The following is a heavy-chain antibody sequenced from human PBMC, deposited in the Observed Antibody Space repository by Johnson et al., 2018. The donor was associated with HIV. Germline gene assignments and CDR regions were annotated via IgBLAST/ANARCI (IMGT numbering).Heavy chain of an antibody. D-gene: IGHD1-26*01. Sequence: VLLVESGGGLVQPGGSLRLSCAASGFTFSSYWMSWVRQAPGKGLEWVANIKQDGSEKYYVDSVKGRFTISRDNSKNTLYLQMNSLRAEDTAVYYCAKGASKWEVRSPAFDIWGQGTMVTVSS. CDR1: GFTFSSYW. CDR3: AKGASKWEVRSPAFDI. J-gene: IGHJ3*02. CDR2: IKQDGSEK. V-gene: IGHV3-7*01.